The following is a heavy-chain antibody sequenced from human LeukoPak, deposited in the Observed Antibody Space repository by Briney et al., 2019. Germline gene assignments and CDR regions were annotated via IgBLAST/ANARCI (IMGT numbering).Heavy chain of an antibody. CDR3: ARDLGRLDYGDYLHYFDY. CDR1: GGSISSGSYY. D-gene: IGHD4-17*01. J-gene: IGHJ4*02. CDR2: IYTSGST. V-gene: IGHV4-61*02. Sequence: PSQTLSLTCTVSGGSISSGSYYWSWIRQPAGKGLEWIGRIYTSGSTNYNPSLKSRVTISVDTSKNQFSLKLSSVTAADTAVYYCARDLGRLDYGDYLHYFDYWGQGTLVTVSS.